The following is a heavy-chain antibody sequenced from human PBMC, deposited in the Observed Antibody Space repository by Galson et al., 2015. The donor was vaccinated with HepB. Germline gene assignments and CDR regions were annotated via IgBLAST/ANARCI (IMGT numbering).Heavy chain of an antibody. V-gene: IGHV3-23*01. Sequence: SLRLSCAASGFTFSSYAMSWVRQAPGKGLEWVSAISGSGGSTYYADSVKGRFTISRDNSKNTLYLQMNSLRAEDTAVYYCAKDGPRLLWFGVTGPFDYWGQGTLVTVSS. J-gene: IGHJ4*02. D-gene: IGHD3-10*01. CDR1: GFTFSSYA. CDR2: ISGSGGST. CDR3: AKDGPRLLWFGVTGPFDY.